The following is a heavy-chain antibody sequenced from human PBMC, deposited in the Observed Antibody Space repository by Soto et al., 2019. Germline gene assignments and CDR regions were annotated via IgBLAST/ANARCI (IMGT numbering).Heavy chain of an antibody. D-gene: IGHD2-15*01. CDR1: GYTFTSYG. V-gene: IGHV1-18*01. CDR2: ISAYNGNT. J-gene: IGHJ6*03. CDR3: ARVYCSGGSCYLGFGWYYYYMDV. Sequence: GASVKVSCKASGYTFTSYGISWVRQAPGQGLEWMGWISAYNGNTNYAQKLQGRVTMTTGTSTNTAYMELRSLRSDDTAVYYCARVYCSGGSCYLGFGWYYYYMDVWGKGTTVTVSS.